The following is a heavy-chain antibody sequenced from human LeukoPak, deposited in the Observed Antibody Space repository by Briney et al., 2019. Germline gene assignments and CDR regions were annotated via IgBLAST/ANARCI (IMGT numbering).Heavy chain of an antibody. V-gene: IGHV4-39*01. J-gene: IGHJ5*02. Sequence: SETLSLTCTVSGGSISSSSYYWGWIRQPPGKGLERIGSIYYSGSTYYNPSLKSRVTISVDTSKNQFSLKLSSVTAADTAVYCCARHLRFLEWLLFGWFDPWGQGTLVTVSS. D-gene: IGHD3-3*01. CDR3: ARHLRFLEWLLFGWFDP. CDR1: GGSISSSSYY. CDR2: IYYSGST.